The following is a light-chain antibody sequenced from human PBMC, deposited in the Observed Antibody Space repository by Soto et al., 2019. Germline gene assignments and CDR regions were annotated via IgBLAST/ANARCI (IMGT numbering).Light chain of an antibody. J-gene: IGLJ1*01. Sequence: QSVLTQPASVSGSPGQSITISCTGTSSDVGSYNLVSWYQQHPGKAPKLMIYEGTKRPSGVSNRFSGSKSGNTASLTISGLQAEDEADYYCCSYAGSSFYVFGTGTKVPVL. V-gene: IGLV2-23*01. CDR1: SSDVGSYNL. CDR2: EGT. CDR3: CSYAGSSFYV.